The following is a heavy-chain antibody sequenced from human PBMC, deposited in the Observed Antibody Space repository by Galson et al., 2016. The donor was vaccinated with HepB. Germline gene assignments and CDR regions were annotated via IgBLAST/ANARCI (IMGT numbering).Heavy chain of an antibody. CDR3: ARDAREWSRDY. J-gene: IGHJ4*02. Sequence: SGFTFSSSGMTWVRQAPGKGLEWVSTINFKSDTYYADSVRGRFTISRDNAKNSVFLQMDSLRDEDTAIYYCARDAREWSRDYWGQGTLVTVSS. V-gene: IGHV3-21*01. CDR1: GFTFSSSG. CDR2: INFKSDT. D-gene: IGHD3-3*01.